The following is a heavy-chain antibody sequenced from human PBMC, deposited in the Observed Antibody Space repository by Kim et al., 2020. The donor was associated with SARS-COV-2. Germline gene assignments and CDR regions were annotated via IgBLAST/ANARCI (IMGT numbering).Heavy chain of an antibody. CDR3: ARDQSPRITIFGVVGSWFDP. CDR1: GYTFTSYY. V-gene: IGHV1-46*01. D-gene: IGHD3-3*01. J-gene: IGHJ5*02. Sequence: ASVKVSCKASGYTFTSYYMHWVRQAPGQGLEWMGIINPSGGSTSYAQKFQGRVTMTRDTSTSTVYMELSSLRSEDTAVYYCARDQSPRITIFGVVGSWFDPWGQGTLVTVSS. CDR2: INPSGGST.